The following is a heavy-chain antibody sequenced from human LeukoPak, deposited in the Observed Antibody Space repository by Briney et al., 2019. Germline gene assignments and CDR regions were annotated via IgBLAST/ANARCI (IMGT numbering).Heavy chain of an antibody. CDR2: IYHSGTT. J-gene: IGHJ4*02. D-gene: IGHD3-22*01. CDR1: PYSISSNYY. CDR3: ARSSGYMSY. V-gene: IGHV4-38-2*02. Sequence: PSETLSLTCTVSPYSISSNYYWGWIRQPPGKGLGWIGTIYHSGTTYYNPSLKSRVTISVDTSKNQFSLKLTSVTAADTAVYYCARSSGYMSYWGQGTLVTVSS.